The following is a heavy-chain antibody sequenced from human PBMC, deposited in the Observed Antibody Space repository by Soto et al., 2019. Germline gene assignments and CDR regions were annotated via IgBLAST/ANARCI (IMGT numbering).Heavy chain of an antibody. V-gene: IGHV5-10-1*01. CDR3: ARQALWFGEFCDY. CDR2: IDPSESYT. Sequence: GESLKISCKGSGYSFTSYWISWVRQMPGKGLEWMGRIDPSESYTNYSPSFQGHVTITADKSISTAYQQWSSLKTSDTSMYYCARQALWFGEFCDYWGQGTLVTVSS. J-gene: IGHJ4*02. CDR1: GYSFTSYW. D-gene: IGHD3-10*01.